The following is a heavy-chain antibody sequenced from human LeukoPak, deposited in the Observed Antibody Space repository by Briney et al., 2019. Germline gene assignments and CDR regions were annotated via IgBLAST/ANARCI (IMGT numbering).Heavy chain of an antibody. V-gene: IGHV3-21*01. CDR3: ARSIAARWAGVGEMPDY. Sequence: GGSLRLSCAASGFTFSSYAMSWVRQAPGKGLEWVSSISSSNTYIYYADSVKGRFTISRDNSKNSLYLQMSSLRAEDTAVYYCARSIAARWAGVGEMPDYWGQGTLVTVSS. CDR1: GFTFSSYA. CDR2: ISSSNTYI. D-gene: IGHD6-6*01. J-gene: IGHJ4*02.